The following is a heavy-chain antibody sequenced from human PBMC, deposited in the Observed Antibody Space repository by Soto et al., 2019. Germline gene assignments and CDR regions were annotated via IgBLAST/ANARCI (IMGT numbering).Heavy chain of an antibody. CDR2: ISAYNGNT. D-gene: IGHD3-22*01. Sequence: SVKDSCKASGYTFTSYGISWVRQAPVQGLEWMGWISAYNGNTNYSQKLQGRVTMTTDTSTSTAYMELRSLRSDDTAVYYCARDLYYDSRGYYYFLTPSSFYYYYGMDVWGQGTTVTVSS. V-gene: IGHV1-18*04. CDR3: ARDLYYDSRGYYYFLTPSSFYYYYGMDV. J-gene: IGHJ6*02. CDR1: GYTFTSYG.